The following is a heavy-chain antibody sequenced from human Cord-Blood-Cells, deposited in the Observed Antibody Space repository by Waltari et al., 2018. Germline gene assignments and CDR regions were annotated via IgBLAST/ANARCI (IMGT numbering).Heavy chain of an antibody. CDR1: GFTFSSYG. J-gene: IGHJ3*02. CDR3: AREGTTSEVAFDI. V-gene: IGHV3-33*01. CDR2: IWYDGSNK. Sequence: QVQLVESGGGVVQPGRSLRLSCAASGFTFSSYGFHWVRQAPGKGLEWVAVIWYDGSNKYYADSVKGRFTISRDNSKNTLYLQMNSLRAEDTAVYYCAREGTTSEVAFDIWGQGTMVTVSS. D-gene: IGHD1-26*01.